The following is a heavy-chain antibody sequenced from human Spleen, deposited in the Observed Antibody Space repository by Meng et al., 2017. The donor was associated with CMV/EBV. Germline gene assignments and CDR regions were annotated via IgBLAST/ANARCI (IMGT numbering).Heavy chain of an antibody. D-gene: IGHD2-2*01. V-gene: IGHV4-34*01. J-gene: IGHJ4*02. CDR1: GGSFSGYY. CDR2: INHSGST. CDR3: ARWPQVCSSTSCYLDY. Sequence: YGGSFSGYYWSWIRQPPGKGLEWIGEINHSGSTNYNPSLKSRVTISVDTSKKQFSLKVSSVTAADTAVYYCARWPQVCSSTSCYLDYWGQGTLVTVSS.